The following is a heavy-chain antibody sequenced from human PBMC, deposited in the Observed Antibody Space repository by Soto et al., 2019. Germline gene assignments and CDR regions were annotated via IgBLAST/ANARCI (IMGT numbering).Heavy chain of an antibody. D-gene: IGHD3-22*01. Sequence: GGSLRLSCAASGFTFSTYSMNWVRQAPGKGLEWVSYISSSSSTIFYTDTVKGRFTVSRDNAKNTLYLQMNSLRAEDTAIYYYARPTYYYDSSGPPAYWGQGTLVTVSS. CDR1: GFTFSTYS. CDR3: ARPTYYYDSSGPPAY. J-gene: IGHJ4*02. CDR2: ISSSSSTI. V-gene: IGHV3-48*01.